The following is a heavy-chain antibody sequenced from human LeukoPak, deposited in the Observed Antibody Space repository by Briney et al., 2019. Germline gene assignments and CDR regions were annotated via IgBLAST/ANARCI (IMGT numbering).Heavy chain of an antibody. CDR3: AKARITMIVVAD. D-gene: IGHD3-22*01. CDR1: GFTFSSYA. Sequence: PGRSLRLSCAASGFTFSSYAMHWVRQAPGKGLEWVAVISYDGSNKYYADSVKGRFTISRDNSKNTLYLQMNSLRAEDTAVYYCAKARITMIVVADWGQGTLVTVSS. CDR2: ISYDGSNK. V-gene: IGHV3-30*01. J-gene: IGHJ4*02.